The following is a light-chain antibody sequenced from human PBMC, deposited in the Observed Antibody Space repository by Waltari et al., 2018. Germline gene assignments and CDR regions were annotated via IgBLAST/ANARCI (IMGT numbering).Light chain of an antibody. Sequence: QSALTQPASVSGSPGQSITISCTGSSNVGSYTFVSWYQHHPGKAPKVIICEDTERPSGVSNRVSTAKSGETASLTISGLQAEDEADYYCCSYSRTSVIFGGGTKVTVL. CDR2: EDT. CDR3: CSYSRTSVI. V-gene: IGLV2-23*01. CDR1: SNVGSYTF. J-gene: IGLJ2*01.